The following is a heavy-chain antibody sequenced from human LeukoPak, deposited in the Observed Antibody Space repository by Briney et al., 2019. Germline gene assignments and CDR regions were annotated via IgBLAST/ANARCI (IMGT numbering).Heavy chain of an antibody. CDR1: GFTFSSYG. J-gene: IGHJ4*02. D-gene: IGHD3-10*01. CDR3: VRDRHYIGNREVRFPY. CDR2: IRYDGSNK. Sequence: GGSLRLSCAASGFTFSSYGMHWVRQAPGKGLEWVAFIRYDGSNKYYADSVKGRFTISRDNSKNTLYLQMNSLRVEDTAVYYCVRDRHYIGNREVRFPYWGQGALVTVSS. V-gene: IGHV3-30*02.